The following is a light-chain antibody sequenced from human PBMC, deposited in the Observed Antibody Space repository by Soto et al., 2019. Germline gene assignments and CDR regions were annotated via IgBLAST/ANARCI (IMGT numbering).Light chain of an antibody. CDR3: QQFHNWPPLT. CDR2: GAS. J-gene: IGKJ4*01. CDR1: QNIGAT. Sequence: EIVMTQSPATLSVSPGETATLSCRASQNIGATLAWYQQKPGQAPRLLFYGASTRATGIPARFSGSGFGTEFTLTISSLQSEDFAVYYCQQFHNWPPLTFGGGTKVEI. V-gene: IGKV3-15*01.